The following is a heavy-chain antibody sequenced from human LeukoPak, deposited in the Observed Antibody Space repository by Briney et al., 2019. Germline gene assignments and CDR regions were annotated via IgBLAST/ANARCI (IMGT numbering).Heavy chain of an antibody. D-gene: IGHD3-22*01. V-gene: IGHV3-30*18. CDR3: AKDLHPQYYYDSSRGYS. CDR2: ISYDGSNK. J-gene: IGHJ4*02. CDR1: GFTFSSYG. Sequence: PGRSLRLSCAASGFTFSSYGMHWVRQAPGKGLEWVAVISYDGSNKYYADSVKGRFTISRDNSKNTLYLQMNSLRAEDTAVYYCAKDLHPQYYYDSSRGYSWGQGTLVTVSS.